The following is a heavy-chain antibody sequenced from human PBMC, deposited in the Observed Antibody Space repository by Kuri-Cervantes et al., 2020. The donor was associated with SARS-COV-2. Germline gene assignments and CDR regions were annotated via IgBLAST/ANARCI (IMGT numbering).Heavy chain of an antibody. V-gene: IGHV3-48*01. J-gene: IGHJ3*02. CDR1: GFTFSIYN. CDR2: ISNSGGTI. CDR3: ANSEGLLWFGADAFDI. D-gene: IGHD3-10*01. Sequence: LSLTCAASGFTFSIYNMNWVRQAPAKGLEWVSYISNSGGTIYYADSVKGRFTISRDNAKNSLYLQMNSLRAEDTAVYYCANSEGLLWFGADAFDIWGQGTMVTVSS.